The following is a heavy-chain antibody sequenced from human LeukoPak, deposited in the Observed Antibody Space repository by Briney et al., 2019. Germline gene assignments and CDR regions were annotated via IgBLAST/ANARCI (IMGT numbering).Heavy chain of an antibody. V-gene: IGHV4-59*08. D-gene: IGHD2-21*01. CDR3: ARVRSIADIVGPTGYYFDY. CDR2: IYYSGST. Sequence: SETLSLTCTVSGGSISSYYWSWIRQPPGKGLEWMGYIYYSGSTNFNPSLKSRVTISVDTSKNQFSLKLSSVTAADTAVYYCARVRSIADIVGPTGYYFDYWGQGTLVTVSS. CDR1: GGSISSYY. J-gene: IGHJ4*02.